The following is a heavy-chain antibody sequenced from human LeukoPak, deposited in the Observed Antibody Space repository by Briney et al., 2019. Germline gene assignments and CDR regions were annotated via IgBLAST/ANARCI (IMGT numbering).Heavy chain of an antibody. CDR2: IWYDGSNK. CDR1: GFTFSSYG. V-gene: IGHV3-33*01. D-gene: IGHD6-19*01. J-gene: IGHJ4*02. Sequence: QPGRSLRLSRAASGFTFSSYGMHWVRQAPGKGLEWVAVIWYDGSNKYYADSVKGRFTISRDNSKNTLYLQMNNLRAEDTAVYYCARGGSSGWSFFDYWGQGTLVTVSS. CDR3: ARGGSSGWSFFDY.